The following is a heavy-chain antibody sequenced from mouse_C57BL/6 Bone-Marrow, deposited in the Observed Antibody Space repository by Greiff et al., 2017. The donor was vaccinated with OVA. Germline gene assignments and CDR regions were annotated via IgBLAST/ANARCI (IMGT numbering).Heavy chain of an antibody. CDR1: GYTFTSYW. Sequence: QVQLQQPGAELVMPGASVKLSCKASGYTFTSYWMHWVKQRPGQGLEWIGEIDPSDSYTNYNQKFKGKSTLTADKSSSTAYMELRSLTSEDSAVYFCARSGTTVVRYFDVWGTGTTVTVSS. D-gene: IGHD1-1*01. J-gene: IGHJ1*03. CDR3: ARSGTTVVRYFDV. CDR2: IDPSDSYT. V-gene: IGHV1-69*01.